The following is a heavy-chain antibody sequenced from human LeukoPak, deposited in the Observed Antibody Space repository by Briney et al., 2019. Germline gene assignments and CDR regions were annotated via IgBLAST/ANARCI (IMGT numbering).Heavy chain of an antibody. D-gene: IGHD2-2*01. J-gene: IGHJ4*02. CDR2: INHSGST. CDR1: GGSFSGYY. Sequence: SETLSLTCAVYGGSFSGYYWSWIRQPPGKGLEWIGEINHSGSTNYNPSLKSRVTISVDTSKNQFSLKLSSVTAADTAVYYCARGRNIVVVPAAPKRYFDYWGQGTLVTVPS. V-gene: IGHV4-34*01. CDR3: ARGRNIVVVPAAPKRYFDY.